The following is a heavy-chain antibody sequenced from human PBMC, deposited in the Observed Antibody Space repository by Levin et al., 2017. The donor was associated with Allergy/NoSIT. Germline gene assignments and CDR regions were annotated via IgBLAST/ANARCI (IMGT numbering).Heavy chain of an antibody. D-gene: IGHD6-13*01. V-gene: IGHV2-5*02. Sequence: SGPTLVKPTQTLTLTCTFSGFSLSTSGVGVGWIRQPPGKALEWLALIYWDDDKRYSPSLKSRLTITKDTSKNQVVLTMTNMDPVDTATYYCAHSMGVDDSIAAAGTGIVLGYFDYWGQGTLVTVSS. CDR1: GFSLSTSGVG. J-gene: IGHJ4*02. CDR3: AHSMGVDDSIAAAGTGIVLGYFDY. CDR2: IYWDDDK.